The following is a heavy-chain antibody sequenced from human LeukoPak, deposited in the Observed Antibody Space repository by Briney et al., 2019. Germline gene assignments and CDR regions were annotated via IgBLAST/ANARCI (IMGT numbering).Heavy chain of an antibody. CDR1: GGSISSTNW. CDR2: ISLSGVT. CDR3: SRESGAFSPFGY. Sequence: SETLSLTCGVSGGSISSTNWWSWVRQPPGQGLEWIGEISLSGVTNYNPSLKSRVTMSLDRSKNHLSLTLASVTAADTAVYYCSRESGAFSPFGYWGQGTLVTVSS. J-gene: IGHJ4*02. V-gene: IGHV4-4*02. D-gene: IGHD1-26*01.